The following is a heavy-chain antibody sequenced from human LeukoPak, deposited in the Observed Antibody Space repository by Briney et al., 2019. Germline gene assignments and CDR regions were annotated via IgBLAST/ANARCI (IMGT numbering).Heavy chain of an antibody. CDR2: INHSGST. D-gene: IGHD2-15*01. Sequence: PSETLSLTCAVYGGSFSGYYWSWIRQPPGKGLEWIGEINHSGSTNYNPSLKSRVTISVDTSKNQFSLKLSSVTAADTAVYYCARGDCSGGSCYFNMDYWGQGTLVTVSS. V-gene: IGHV4-34*01. J-gene: IGHJ4*02. CDR1: GGSFSGYY. CDR3: ARGDCSGGSCYFNMDY.